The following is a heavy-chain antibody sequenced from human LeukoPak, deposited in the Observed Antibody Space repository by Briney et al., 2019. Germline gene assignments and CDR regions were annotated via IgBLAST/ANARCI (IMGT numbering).Heavy chain of an antibody. D-gene: IGHD6-13*01. J-gene: IGHJ2*01. CDR1: SGSISSYD. Sequence: SETLSLTCTVFSGSISSYDWSWIRQPAGKGLEWIGRIYISGSPNYNPSLKSRVTMSVDTSKNQFSLKLSSVTAADTAVYYCARLTSSWYQDWYFDLWGRGTLVTVSS. V-gene: IGHV4-4*07. CDR2: IYISGSP. CDR3: ARLTSSWYQDWYFDL.